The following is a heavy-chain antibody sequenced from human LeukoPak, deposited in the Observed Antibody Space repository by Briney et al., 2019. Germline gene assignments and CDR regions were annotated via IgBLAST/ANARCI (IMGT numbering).Heavy chain of an antibody. J-gene: IGHJ4*02. Sequence: GGSLRLSCAASGFTFSSYSMNWVRQAPGKGLEWVSSITRSNYIYYADSVKGRFTISRDNAKNSLYLQMNSLRAEDTAVYYCAKPNPGQWLVPHFDYWGQGTLVTVSS. V-gene: IGHV3-21*06. CDR2: ITRSNYI. D-gene: IGHD6-19*01. CDR1: GFTFSSYS. CDR3: AKPNPGQWLVPHFDY.